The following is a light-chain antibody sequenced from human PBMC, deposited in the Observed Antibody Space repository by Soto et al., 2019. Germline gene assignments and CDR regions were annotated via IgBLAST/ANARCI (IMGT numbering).Light chain of an antibody. V-gene: IGKV3-20*01. CDR1: QSVSSR. CDR3: QQYVTSAIT. CDR2: GAS. J-gene: IGKJ5*01. Sequence: EIVLTQSPVTLXXSXXXXAXXXXRACQSVSSRLAWYQQKPGQAPRLLISGASSRATGIPDRFSGSGSGTDFTLTISRLEPEDFALYYCQQYVTSAITFGQGTRLETK.